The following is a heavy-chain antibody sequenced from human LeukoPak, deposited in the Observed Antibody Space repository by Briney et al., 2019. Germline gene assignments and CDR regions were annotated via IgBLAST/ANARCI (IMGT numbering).Heavy chain of an antibody. D-gene: IGHD3-3*01. J-gene: IGHJ4*02. Sequence: PGGSLRLSCAASGFTFSSYAMSWVRQAPGKGLEWVSAISGSGGSTYYADSVKGRFTISRDNSKNTLYLQMNSLRAEDTAVYYCAKRPTLFWSGYSEYYFDYWGQGTLVTVSS. CDR1: GFTFSSYA. V-gene: IGHV3-23*01. CDR2: ISGSGGST. CDR3: AKRPTLFWSGYSEYYFDY.